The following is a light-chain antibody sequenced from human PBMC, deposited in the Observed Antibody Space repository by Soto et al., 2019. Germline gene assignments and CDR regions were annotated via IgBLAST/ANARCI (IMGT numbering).Light chain of an antibody. Sequence: EIVLTQSPGTLSLSPGERATLSCRASQSVSSNYLAWYQQKPGQAPRLLIYGASSRSTGLPDRFSGSGSGTDFTLTISRLEPEDFAVYYCHQYGTSPAHSFGQRTKLEVK. CDR1: QSVSSNY. V-gene: IGKV3-20*01. CDR2: GAS. CDR3: HQYGTSPAHS. J-gene: IGKJ2*03.